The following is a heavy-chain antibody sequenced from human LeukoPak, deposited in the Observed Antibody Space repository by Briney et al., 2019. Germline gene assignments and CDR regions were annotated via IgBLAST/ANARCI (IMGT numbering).Heavy chain of an antibody. CDR2: IRYDGSYK. CDR3: AKAESYYGSSGYYYGEYFQH. CDR1: GFTFSSYG. J-gene: IGHJ1*01. V-gene: IGHV3-30*02. Sequence: GGSLRLSCAASGFTFSSYGMHWVHQAPGKGLGWVAFIRYDGSYKYYADSVKGRFTISRDNSKNTLYLQMNSLRTEDTAVYYCAKAESYYGSSGYYYGEYFQHWGQGTLVTVSS. D-gene: IGHD3-22*01.